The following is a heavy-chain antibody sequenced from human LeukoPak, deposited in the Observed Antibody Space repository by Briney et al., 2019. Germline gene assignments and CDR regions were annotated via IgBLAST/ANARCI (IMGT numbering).Heavy chain of an antibody. CDR1: GGSFSRYY. CDR2: IDHRGDT. D-gene: IGHD5-24*01. Sequence: SETLSLTGAVYGGSFSRYYWSWIRQSPGKGLEWIAEIDHRGDTNYNPSVKSRVTISVDTSKNQFSLKVRSLSAADTAVYYCARGATISEPGYFDFWGQGTLVTVSS. J-gene: IGHJ4*03. CDR3: ARGATISEPGYFDF. V-gene: IGHV4-34*01.